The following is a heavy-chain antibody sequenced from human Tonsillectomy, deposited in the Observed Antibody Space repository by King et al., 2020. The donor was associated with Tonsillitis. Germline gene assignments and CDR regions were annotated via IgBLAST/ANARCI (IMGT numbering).Heavy chain of an antibody. Sequence: QLVQSGAEVKKPGASVKVSCKASGNTFTAYYIHWVRQAPGQGLEWMGRINPDNGGTNYAQTFQGRVTMTRDTSISTAYMELSRLRSDDRVVYYCARSWGDSSSWYFDLWGRGTLVTVPS. J-gene: IGHJ2*01. D-gene: IGHD6-13*01. CDR1: GNTFTAYY. CDR2: INPDNGGT. CDR3: ARSWGDSSSWYFDL. V-gene: IGHV1-2*05.